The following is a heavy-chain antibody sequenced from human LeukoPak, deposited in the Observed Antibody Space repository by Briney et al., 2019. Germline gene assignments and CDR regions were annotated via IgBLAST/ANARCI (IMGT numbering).Heavy chain of an antibody. Sequence: GGSLRLSCAASGFTFSSYEMNWVRQAPGKGLEWVSYISSSGSTIYYADSVKGRFTISRDNAKNSLYLQVNSLRAEDTAVYYCARDPYYYDSSGRYWGQGTLVTVSS. CDR1: GFTFSSYE. D-gene: IGHD3-22*01. CDR2: ISSSGSTI. J-gene: IGHJ4*02. CDR3: ARDPYYYDSSGRY. V-gene: IGHV3-48*03.